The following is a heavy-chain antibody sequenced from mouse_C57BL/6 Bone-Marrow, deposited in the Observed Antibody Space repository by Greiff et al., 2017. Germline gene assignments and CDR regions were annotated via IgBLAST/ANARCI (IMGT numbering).Heavy chain of an antibody. D-gene: IGHD2-4*01. CDR1: GYAFSSSW. CDR3: ACYYDYDTWYFDV. Sequence: QVQLQQSGPELVKPGASVKISCKASGYAFSSSWMNWVKQRPGKGLEWIGRIYPGDGDTNYNGKFKGKATLTADKSSSTAYMQLSSLTSEDSAVYFCACYYDYDTWYFDVWGTGTTVTVSS. CDR2: IYPGDGDT. V-gene: IGHV1-82*01. J-gene: IGHJ1*03.